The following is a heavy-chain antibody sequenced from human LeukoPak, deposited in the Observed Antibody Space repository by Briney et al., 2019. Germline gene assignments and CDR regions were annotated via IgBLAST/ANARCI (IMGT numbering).Heavy chain of an antibody. V-gene: IGHV3-48*01. CDR1: GFIFSNYD. J-gene: IGHJ3*01. Sequence: GGSLTLSCAASGFIFSNYDMKWVRQAAGKGMEWVSYIPSSSRNKFYADSVKGRFTISRGPAERPVYMQMNTLRAEDTAVYYCARPTSSGWYSHCGQGTMVTVSS. CDR3: ARPTSSGWYSH. D-gene: IGHD6-19*01. CDR2: IPSSSRNK.